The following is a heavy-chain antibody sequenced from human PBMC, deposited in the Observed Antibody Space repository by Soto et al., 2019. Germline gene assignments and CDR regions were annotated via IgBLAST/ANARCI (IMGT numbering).Heavy chain of an antibody. J-gene: IGHJ4*02. D-gene: IGHD6-19*01. V-gene: IGHV1-69*01. CDR1: GGTFNTYG. CDR3: ARGGELAGWMPFDS. Sequence: QVHLVQSGAEVKKPGSSVKVSCRASGGTFNTYGFNWVRQAPGQGLECMGGIIPLFGTTTYAQNFQGRVTITADQSTTTAYVEMSGLTSEDTAVYFCARGGELAGWMPFDSWGQGTLVTVSS. CDR2: IIPLFGTT.